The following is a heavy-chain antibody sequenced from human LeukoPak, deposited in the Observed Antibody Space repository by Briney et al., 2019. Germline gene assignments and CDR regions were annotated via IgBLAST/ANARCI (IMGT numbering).Heavy chain of an antibody. D-gene: IGHD3-22*01. CDR3: ARSYYYDSSHTADY. V-gene: IGHV3-33*01. CDR2: IWYDGSNK. J-gene: IGHJ4*02. Sequence: GRSLRLSCAASGFTFSNYGMHWVRQAPGKGLEWVSYIWYDGSNKYYTDSVKGRFTISRDNSENTLYLQMNSLRVEDTAVYYCARSYYYDSSHTADYWGQGTLVTVSS. CDR1: GFTFSNYG.